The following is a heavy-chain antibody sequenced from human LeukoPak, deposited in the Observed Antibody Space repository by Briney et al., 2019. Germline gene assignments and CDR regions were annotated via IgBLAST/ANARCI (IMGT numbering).Heavy chain of an antibody. CDR2: VSYDGSNK. Sequence: GRSLRLSCAASGFTFSNYVMHWVRQAPGKGLEWVAVVSYDGSNKYYADSVKGRFTISRDNSKNTLYLQINGLRAGDTVVFYCARDPPRVVTPQGYYGGRGTLVTVS. CDR1: GFTFSNYV. D-gene: IGHD2-21*02. J-gene: IGHJ4*02. CDR3: ARDPPRVVTPQGYY. V-gene: IGHV3-30-3*01.